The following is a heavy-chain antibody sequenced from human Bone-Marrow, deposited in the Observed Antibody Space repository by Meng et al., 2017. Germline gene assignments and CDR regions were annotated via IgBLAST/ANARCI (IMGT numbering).Heavy chain of an antibody. CDR1: GGSFSGYY. J-gene: IGHJ2*01. V-gene: IGHV4-34*01. D-gene: IGHD4-17*01. CDR3: ARGRVTTVTTPNWYFDL. Sequence: QGQLLQWGAGLLKPSETLSLTCAVYGGSFSGYYWSWIRQTPGKGLEWIGEINHSGSTNYNPSLKSRVTISVDTSKNQFSLKLSSVTAADTAVYYCARGRVTTVTTPNWYFDLWGRGTLVTVSS. CDR2: INHSGST.